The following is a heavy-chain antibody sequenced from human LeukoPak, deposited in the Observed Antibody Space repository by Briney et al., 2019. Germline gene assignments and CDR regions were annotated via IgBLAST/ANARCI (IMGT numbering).Heavy chain of an antibody. V-gene: IGHV3-48*03. J-gene: IGHJ4*02. D-gene: IGHD3-22*01. CDR2: ISSSGSTI. Sequence: GGSLRLSCAASGFTFSSYEMNWVRQAPGKGLEWVSYISSSGSTIYYADSVKGRFTISRDNAKNSLYLQVNSLRAEDTAVYYCARERDSSGFYWGQGTLVTVSS. CDR3: ARERDSSGFY. CDR1: GFTFSSYE.